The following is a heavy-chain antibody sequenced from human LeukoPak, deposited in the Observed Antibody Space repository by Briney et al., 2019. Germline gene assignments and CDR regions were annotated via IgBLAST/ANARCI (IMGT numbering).Heavy chain of an antibody. CDR2: IYYGGST. V-gene: IGHV4-39*07. J-gene: IGHJ6*02. CDR3: ARDHPPTNSSSWYRYYYYYYGMDV. Sequence: SETLSLTCGVSGGSISSTNDYWGWIRQPPGKGLEWIESIYYGGSTYYNPSLKSRVTISVDTSKNQFSLKLSSVTAADTAVYYCARDHPPTNSSSWYRYYYYYYGMDVWGQGTTVTVSS. D-gene: IGHD6-13*01. CDR1: GGSISSTNDY.